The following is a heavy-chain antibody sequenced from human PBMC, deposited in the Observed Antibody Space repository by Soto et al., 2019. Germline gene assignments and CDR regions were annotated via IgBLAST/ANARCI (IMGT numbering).Heavy chain of an antibody. Sequence: VKVSCKASGYTFTSYDINWVRQATGQGLEWMGWMSPNSGNTGYAQKFQGRVTMTRNTSIGTAYMELSSLRSEDTAVYYCARGVSCGGDCYRDWGQGTPVTVSS. CDR2: MSPNSGNT. D-gene: IGHD2-21*02. CDR1: GYTFTSYD. J-gene: IGHJ4*02. V-gene: IGHV1-8*01. CDR3: ARGVSCGGDCYRD.